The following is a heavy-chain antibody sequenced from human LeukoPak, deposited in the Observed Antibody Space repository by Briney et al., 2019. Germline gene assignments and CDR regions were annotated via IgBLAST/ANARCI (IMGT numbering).Heavy chain of an antibody. Sequence: SETLSLTCTVSGGSISSSSYYWGWIRQPPGKGLEWIGSIYYSGSTYYNPSLKSRVTISVDTSKNQFSLKLSSVTAADTAVYYCARDSGQGGYDSSGYYGFDYWGQGTLVTVSS. CDR1: GGSISSSSYY. CDR2: IYYSGST. V-gene: IGHV4-39*07. CDR3: ARDSGQGGYDSSGYYGFDY. D-gene: IGHD3-22*01. J-gene: IGHJ4*02.